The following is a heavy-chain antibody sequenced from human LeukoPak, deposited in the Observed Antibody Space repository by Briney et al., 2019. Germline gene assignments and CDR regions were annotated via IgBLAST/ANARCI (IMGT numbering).Heavy chain of an antibody. Sequence: KPSETLSLTCAVYGGSFSGYYWSWICQPPGKGLEWIGEINHSGSTNYNPSLKSRVTISVDTSKNQFSLKLSSVTAADTAVYYCARVLLDDSSGYLDYWGQGTLVTVSS. V-gene: IGHV4-34*01. J-gene: IGHJ4*02. CDR3: ARVLLDDSSGYLDY. D-gene: IGHD3-22*01. CDR2: INHSGST. CDR1: GGSFSGYY.